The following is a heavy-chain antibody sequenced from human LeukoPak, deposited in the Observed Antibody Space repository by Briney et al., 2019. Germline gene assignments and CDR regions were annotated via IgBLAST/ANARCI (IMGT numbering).Heavy chain of an antibody. D-gene: IGHD2-2*01. V-gene: IGHV1-8*01. CDR1: GXXXXXXD. CDR2: MNPNSGNT. J-gene: IGHJ4*02. CDR3: AASIPAAIY. Sequence: ASVKVSXKXXGXXXXXXDXNXVRQATGQGLEWMGWMNPNSGNTGYAQKFQGRVTMTRNTSISTAYMELSSLRSEDTAVYYCAASIPAAIYWGQGTLVTVSS.